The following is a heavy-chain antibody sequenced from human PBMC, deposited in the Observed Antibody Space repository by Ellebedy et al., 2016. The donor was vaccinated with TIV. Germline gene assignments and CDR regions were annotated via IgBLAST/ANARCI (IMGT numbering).Heavy chain of an antibody. J-gene: IGHJ6*02. CDR2: IRNTNSYI. CDR1: GSTFSGYT. V-gene: IGHV3-21*01. CDR3: AKIELERRFYYYAMDV. D-gene: IGHD1-1*01. Sequence: GESLKISCAASGSTFSGYTMNWVRQAPGKGLEWVSSIRNTNSYIYYADSVKGRFTISRDNAKNSLYLQMNSLRAEDTAVYFCAKIELERRFYYYAMDVWGQGTTVTVSS.